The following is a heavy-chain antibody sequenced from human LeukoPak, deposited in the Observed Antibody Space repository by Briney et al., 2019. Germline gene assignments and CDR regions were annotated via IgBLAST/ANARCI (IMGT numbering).Heavy chain of an antibody. Sequence: SETLSLTCAVSGGSISSSNWWSWVRQPPGKGLEWIGEIYHSGSTNYNPSLKSRVTISVDTSKNQFSLKLSSVTAADTAVYYCARTRGFGKWCLHFDYWGQGTLVTVSS. CDR2: IYHSGST. CDR1: GGSISSSNW. CDR3: ARTRGFGKWCLHFDY. D-gene: IGHD2-15*01. J-gene: IGHJ4*02. V-gene: IGHV4-4*02.